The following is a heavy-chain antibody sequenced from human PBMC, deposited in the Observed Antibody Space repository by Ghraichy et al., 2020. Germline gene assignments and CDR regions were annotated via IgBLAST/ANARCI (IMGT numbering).Heavy chain of an antibody. J-gene: IGHJ3*02. CDR3: ARDCSSTSCHDAFDI. Sequence: GGSLRLSCAASGFTFSSYSMNWVRQAPGKGLEWVSYISSSSSTIYYADSVKGRFTISRDNAKNSLYLQMNSLRAEDTAVYYCARDCSSTSCHDAFDIWGQGTMVTVSS. CDR1: GFTFSSYS. D-gene: IGHD2-2*01. CDR2: ISSSSSTI. V-gene: IGHV3-48*01.